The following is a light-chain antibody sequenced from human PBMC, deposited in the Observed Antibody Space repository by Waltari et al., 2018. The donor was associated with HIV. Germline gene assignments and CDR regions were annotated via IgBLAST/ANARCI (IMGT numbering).Light chain of an antibody. Sequence: SSEMTQPPSVSVSPGQTASITCSGVTLGDKYASWYQQKPGQSPVLVLYQGNKRPSGIPERFSGSNSGNTATLTISGTQAMDEADYYCQAWDSSTGGVFGGGTKLTVL. CDR2: QGN. CDR1: TLGDKY. J-gene: IGLJ3*02. CDR3: QAWDSSTGGV. V-gene: IGLV3-1*01.